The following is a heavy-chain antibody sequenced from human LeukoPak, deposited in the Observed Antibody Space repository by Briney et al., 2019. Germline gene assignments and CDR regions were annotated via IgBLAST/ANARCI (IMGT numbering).Heavy chain of an antibody. Sequence: GGSLRLSCAASGFTFSSYAMSWVRQAPGKGLEWVSTISGSGGSTYYADSVKGRFTISRDNSKNTLYLQMNSLRAEDTAVYYCAXDIXSSGWSKYSDYWGQGTLVTVSS. CDR1: GFTFSSYA. CDR2: ISGSGGST. D-gene: IGHD6-19*01. V-gene: IGHV3-23*01. J-gene: IGHJ4*02. CDR3: AXDIXSSGWSKYSDY.